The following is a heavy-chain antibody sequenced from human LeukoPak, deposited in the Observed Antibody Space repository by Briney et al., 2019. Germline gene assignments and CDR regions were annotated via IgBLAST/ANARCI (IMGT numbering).Heavy chain of an antibody. CDR2: VFDSGRT. CDR3: TTIKRGDIFGYFDF. CDR1: GGSMTTHH. J-gene: IGHJ4*02. Sequence: SETLSLTCTLSGGSMTTHHWNWIRQTPGKGPEWIGYVFDSGRTKVNPSLKSRVTLSADTSKNQLSLRLSSVTAADTAMYYCTTIKRGDIFGYFDFWGQGILVTVSS. V-gene: IGHV4-59*11. D-gene: IGHD5-18*01.